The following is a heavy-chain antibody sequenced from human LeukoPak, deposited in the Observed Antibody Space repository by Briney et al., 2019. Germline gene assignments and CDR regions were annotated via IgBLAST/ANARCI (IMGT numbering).Heavy chain of an antibody. J-gene: IGHJ4*02. CDR1: GFTFSSYG. Sequence: PGGSLRLSCAASGFTFSSYGMHWVRQAPGEGLEWVAVIWYDGSKKYHADSVEGRVSISRDNSKNTLYLQMNSLRAEDTAVYYCAKGIHRYGWYYFDYWGQGTLVTVSS. D-gene: IGHD5-18*01. CDR2: IWYDGSKK. CDR3: AKGIHRYGWYYFDY. V-gene: IGHV3-33*06.